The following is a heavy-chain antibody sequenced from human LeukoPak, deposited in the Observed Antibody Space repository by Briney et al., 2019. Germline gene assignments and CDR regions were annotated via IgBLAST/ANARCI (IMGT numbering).Heavy chain of an antibody. D-gene: IGHD3-22*01. V-gene: IGHV3-9*03. J-gene: IGHJ1*01. CDR2: ISWNSGSI. CDR3: AKGLHYYDSSGYYYSEYFQH. Sequence: GRSLRLSCAASGFTFDDYAMHLVRQAPGKGLEWVSGISWNSGSIGYADSVKGRFTISRDNAKNSLYLQMNSLRAEDMALYYCAKGLHYYDSSGYYYSEYFQHWGQGTLVTVSS. CDR1: GFTFDDYA.